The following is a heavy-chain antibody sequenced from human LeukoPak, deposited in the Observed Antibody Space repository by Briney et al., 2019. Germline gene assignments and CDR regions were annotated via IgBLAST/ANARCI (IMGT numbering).Heavy chain of an antibody. J-gene: IGHJ6*03. CDR1: GYTFTSYG. CDR2: ISAYNGNT. CDR3: AHAVGYCSSTSCYYYYYYMDV. Sequence: ASVKVSCKASGYTFTSYGISWVRQAPGQGLEWMGWISAYNGNTNYAQKLQGRVTMTTDTSTSTAYMELRSLRSDDTAVYYCAHAVGYCSSTSCYYYYYYMDVWGKGTTVTVS. V-gene: IGHV1-18*01. D-gene: IGHD2-2*01.